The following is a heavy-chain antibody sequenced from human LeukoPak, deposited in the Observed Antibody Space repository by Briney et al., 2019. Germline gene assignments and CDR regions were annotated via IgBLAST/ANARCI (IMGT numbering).Heavy chain of an antibody. Sequence: GRSLRLSCAASGFTFSSDSMRGGSQPPGRWVEGGAVRSYDGSNKYYAESVKGRVTISGDKSKNTLYLQMSSLRAADTDVYYCARVRTIVVVPAASYSACFDPWPQRTLVPVPS. D-gene: IGHD2-2*01. J-gene: IGHJ5*02. CDR3: ARVRTIVVVPAASYSACFDP. V-gene: IGHV3-30*04. CDR2: RSYDGSNK. CDR1: GFTFSSDS.